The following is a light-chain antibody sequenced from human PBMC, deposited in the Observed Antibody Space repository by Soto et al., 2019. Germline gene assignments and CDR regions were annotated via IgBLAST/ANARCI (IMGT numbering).Light chain of an antibody. CDR2: GAS. V-gene: IGKV3-15*01. CDR3: QQYNNYWT. CDR1: QSVSNN. Sequence: EILMTQSPATLSVSPGDRATLSCRASQSVSNNLAWYQQRPGQAPRLLIYGASTRATGIPARFSGSGSGTEFTLTISSLQSEDFAVYYCQQYNNYWTFGQGTRVEIK. J-gene: IGKJ1*01.